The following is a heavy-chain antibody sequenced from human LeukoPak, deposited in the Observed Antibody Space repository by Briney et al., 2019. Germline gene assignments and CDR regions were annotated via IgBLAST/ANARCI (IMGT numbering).Heavy chain of an antibody. D-gene: IGHD5-24*01. CDR1: GFTFSSYG. CDR2: IKQDGSEK. J-gene: IGHJ4*02. V-gene: IGHV3-7*04. CDR3: ARGGVLRRDGYNYGY. Sequence: GRSPRLSCAASGFTFSSYGMSWVRQAPGKGLEWVANIKQDGSEKYYVDSVKGRFTISRDNAKNSLYLQMNSLRAEDTAVYYCARGGVLRRDGYNYGYWGQGTLVTVSS.